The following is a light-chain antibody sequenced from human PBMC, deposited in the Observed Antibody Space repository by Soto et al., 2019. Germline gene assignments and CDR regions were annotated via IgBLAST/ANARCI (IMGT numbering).Light chain of an antibody. J-gene: IGLJ2*01. CDR2: EVS. Sequence: QSALTQPASVSGSPGQSITISCTGTSGDIGGYNYVSWYQHHPGKAPKLLISEVSNRPSGVSHRFSGSKSGNTASLTISGIMTEDEAEYYCSSYTTNSIPVVFGGGTKLTVL. CDR1: SGDIGGYNY. V-gene: IGLV2-14*01. CDR3: SSYTTNSIPVV.